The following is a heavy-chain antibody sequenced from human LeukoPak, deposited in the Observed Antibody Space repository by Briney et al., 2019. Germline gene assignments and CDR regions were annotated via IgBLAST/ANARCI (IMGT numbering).Heavy chain of an antibody. Sequence: SETLSLTCTVSGGSISSYYWSWIRQPPGKGLEWIGYIYYSGSTNYNPSLKSRVTISVDTSKNQFSLKLSSVTAADTAVYCCAREERLWSFDYWGQGTLVTVSS. CDR3: AREERLWSFDY. CDR2: IYYSGST. V-gene: IGHV4-59*01. J-gene: IGHJ4*02. CDR1: GGSISSYY. D-gene: IGHD5-18*01.